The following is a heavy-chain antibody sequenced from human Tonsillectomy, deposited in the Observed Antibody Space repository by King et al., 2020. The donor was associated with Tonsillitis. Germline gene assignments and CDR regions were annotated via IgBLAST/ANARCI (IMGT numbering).Heavy chain of an antibody. Sequence: VQLQQWGAGLLKPSETLSLTCAVFGGSFSGYYWSWIRQPAGKGLEWIGEINHSGSPNYNPSLKSRVTISVDTSKNQLSLNLTSVTAADTAVYYCARVIVGGYSDGFRSWYFDLWGRGTLVTVSS. CDR1: GGSFSGYY. CDR2: INHSGSP. V-gene: IGHV4-34*01. J-gene: IGHJ2*01. CDR3: ARVIVGGYSDGFRSWYFDL. D-gene: IGHD5-18*01.